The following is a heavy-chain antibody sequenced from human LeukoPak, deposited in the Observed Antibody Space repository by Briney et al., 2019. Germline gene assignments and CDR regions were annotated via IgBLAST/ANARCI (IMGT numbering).Heavy chain of an antibody. CDR3: ARDQPGWGRRTLFDP. Sequence: GGSLRLSCAASGFTFRSYWMGWVRQAPGKGLEWVANIKQDGSAEYYVDSVKGRFTISRDNAKNSLYLQMNSLRAEDTAVYYCARDQPGWGRRTLFDPWGQGTLVTVSS. CDR1: GFTFRSYW. V-gene: IGHV3-7*01. CDR2: IKQDGSAE. J-gene: IGHJ5*02. D-gene: IGHD3-16*01.